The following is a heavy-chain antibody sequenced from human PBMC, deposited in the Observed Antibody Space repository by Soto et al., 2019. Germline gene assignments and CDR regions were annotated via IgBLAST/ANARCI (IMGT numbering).Heavy chain of an antibody. V-gene: IGHV3-23*01. CDR1: GFTFSSYA. CDR3: AKAKFTLGYYFDY. Sequence: GGSLRLSCAASGFTFSSYAMTWVRQAPGKGLEWVSSISGSGDTTDHADSMKGRFTISRDNSKNTLFLQMNSLRSEDTAVYYCAKAKFTLGYYFDYGGQGTLVTVSS. CDR2: ISGSGDTT. J-gene: IGHJ4*02.